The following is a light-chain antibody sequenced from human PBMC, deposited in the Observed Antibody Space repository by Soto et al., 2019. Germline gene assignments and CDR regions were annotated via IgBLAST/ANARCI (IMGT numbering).Light chain of an antibody. CDR1: QGISSW. CDR2: GAL. Sequence: DIQMTQSPSSVSASLGDRVTITCRASQGISSWLAWYQQKPGKAPKLLIYGALTLQSGVPSRFSGSGSGTYFTLTISSLQPDDFATYFCQQYSSFSLTFGQGTKVDI. CDR3: QQYSSFSLT. V-gene: IGKV1-12*01. J-gene: IGKJ1*01.